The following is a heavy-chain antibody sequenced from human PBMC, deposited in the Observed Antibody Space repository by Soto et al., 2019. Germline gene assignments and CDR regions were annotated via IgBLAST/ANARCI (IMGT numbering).Heavy chain of an antibody. CDR2: INNGGTS. Sequence: QVHLQQWSAGLLKPSETLSLTCAVYGGSFSGYYWRWIRQPPGKGLEWIGEINNGGTSNYNPSLKSPGSMSVGTSNNQFSLKLASVTAADTAVYYCARGRGDGYNQNWYFDLWGRGTLVTVSS. J-gene: IGHJ2*01. CDR1: GGSFSGYY. V-gene: IGHV4-34*01. CDR3: ARGRGDGYNQNWYFDL. D-gene: IGHD3-10*01.